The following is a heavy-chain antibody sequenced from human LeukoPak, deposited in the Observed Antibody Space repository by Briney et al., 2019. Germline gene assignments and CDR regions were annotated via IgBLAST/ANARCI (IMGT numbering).Heavy chain of an antibody. V-gene: IGHV4-39*07. CDR3: ARGGTYVY. D-gene: IGHD1-1*01. J-gene: IGHJ4*02. CDR2: IYYSGST. CDR1: GGSISSSSYY. Sequence: SETLSLTCTVSGGSISSSSYYWGWIRQPPGKGLEWIGNIYYSGSTYYNPSLKSRVTISVDTSKNQFSLKLSSVTAADTAVYYCARGGTYVYWGQGTLVTVSS.